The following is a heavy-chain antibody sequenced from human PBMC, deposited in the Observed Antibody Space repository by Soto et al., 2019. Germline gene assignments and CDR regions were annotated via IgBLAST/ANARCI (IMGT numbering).Heavy chain of an antibody. J-gene: IGHJ4*02. CDR3: ARDKDLEPTVWGY. CDR2: IYYSGAT. D-gene: IGHD7-27*01. V-gene: IGHV4-31*03. CDR1: GDSMGSGGHY. Sequence: QVQLQESGPGLVKPSQTLSLTCTVSGDSMGSGGHYYNWIRLLPGKGLEWIGYIYYSGATHYNPSLRVRGSISIDTSNNQFSVRLISVTASDTALDVCARDKDLEPTVWGYWGKGTQVTVSS.